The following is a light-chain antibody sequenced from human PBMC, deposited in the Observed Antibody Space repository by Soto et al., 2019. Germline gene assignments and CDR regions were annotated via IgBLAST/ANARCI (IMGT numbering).Light chain of an antibody. J-gene: IGKJ1*01. CDR1: QGISSTY. V-gene: IGKV3-20*01. CDR2: GAS. Sequence: EIVWTQSPGTLSLSPGARATLSCRASQGISSTYLAWYQQKPGQAPRLLIYGASFRATGIPDRFSGSGSGTDFTLTITRLEPEDFAVYYCQQLGGSSRTFGQGTKVDIK. CDR3: QQLGGSSRT.